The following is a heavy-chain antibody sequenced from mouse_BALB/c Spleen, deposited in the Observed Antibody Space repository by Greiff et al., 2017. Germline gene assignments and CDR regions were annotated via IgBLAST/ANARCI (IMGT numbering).Heavy chain of an antibody. J-gene: IGHJ4*01. CDR3: ARGRGPHYYGSSYDYAMDY. D-gene: IGHD1-1*01. CDR1: GFTFSDYY. CDR2: ISDGGSYT. V-gene: IGHV5-4*02. Sequence: EVKLVESGGGLVKPGGSLKLSCAASGFTFSDYYMYWVRQTPEKRLEWVATISDGGSYTYYPDSVKGRFTISRDNAKNNLYLQMSSLKSEDTAMYYCARGRGPHYYGSSYDYAMDYWGQGTSVTVSS.